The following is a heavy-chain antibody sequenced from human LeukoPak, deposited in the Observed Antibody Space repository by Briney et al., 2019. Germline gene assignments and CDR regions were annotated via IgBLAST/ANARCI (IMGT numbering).Heavy chain of an antibody. CDR3: ARDDPHYGGNSFDS. Sequence: SETLSLTCTVSGGSISTLCWAWIRQPPGKRLEYIGYVSYSGSTDYNPSFKSRVTISVDTSKNQFSLNLNSVTAADTAVYYCARDDPHYGGNSFDSWGQGSLVTVPS. V-gene: IGHV4-59*01. J-gene: IGHJ4*02. D-gene: IGHD4-23*01. CDR2: VSYSGST. CDR1: GGSISTLC.